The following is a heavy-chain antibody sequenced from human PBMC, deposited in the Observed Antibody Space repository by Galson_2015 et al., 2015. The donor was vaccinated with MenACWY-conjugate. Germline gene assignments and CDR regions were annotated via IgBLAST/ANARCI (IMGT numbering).Heavy chain of an antibody. CDR1: GFTFSDYY. Sequence: SLRLSCAASGFTFSDYYMSWIRQAPGKGLEWVSYISSSSSYTNYADSVKGRFTISRDNAKNSLYLQMNSLRAEDTAVYYCARSIMGHYDYVWGSYRANWFDPWGQGTLVTVSS. J-gene: IGHJ5*02. CDR2: ISSSSSYT. CDR3: ARSIMGHYDYVWGSYRANWFDP. D-gene: IGHD3-16*02. V-gene: IGHV3-11*06.